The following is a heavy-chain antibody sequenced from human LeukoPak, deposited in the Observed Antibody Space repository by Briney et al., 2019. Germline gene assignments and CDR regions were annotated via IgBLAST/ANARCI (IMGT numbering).Heavy chain of an antibody. D-gene: IGHD1-26*01. J-gene: IGHJ4*02. V-gene: IGHV3-11*04. Sequence: GGSLRLSCEASGFSFSNYFMSWIRQAPGKGLEWVSYITNSGRSTNYADAVKGRFTISRDNVKKSVYLEMTDLRAEDTAVYCCAREASGNYYVFDSWGQGTLVTVSS. CDR1: GFSFSNYF. CDR2: ITNSGRST. CDR3: AREASGNYYVFDS.